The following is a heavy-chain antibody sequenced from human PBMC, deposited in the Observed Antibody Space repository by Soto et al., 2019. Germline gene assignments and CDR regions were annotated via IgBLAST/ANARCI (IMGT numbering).Heavy chain of an antibody. D-gene: IGHD6-13*01. J-gene: IGHJ4*02. CDR3: ARGIAAAENYFDY. V-gene: IGHV1-3*01. CDR1: GYTFTSYA. Sequence: ASVKVSCKASGYTFTSYAMHWVRQAPGQRLEWMGWINAGDGNTKYSQKFQGRVTITRDTSTSTAYMELRSLRSDDTAVYYCARGIAAAENYFDYWGQGTLVTVSS. CDR2: INAGDGNT.